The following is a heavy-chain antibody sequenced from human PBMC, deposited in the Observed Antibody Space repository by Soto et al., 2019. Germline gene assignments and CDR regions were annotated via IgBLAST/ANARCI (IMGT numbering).Heavy chain of an antibody. CDR3: ASGDCSGGRCYSDFDF. V-gene: IGHV1-69*02. CDR1: GDTFTDHT. D-gene: IGHD2-15*01. Sequence: QVHLVQSGAEVKKPGSSVKVSCKASGDTFTDHTVTWVRQAPGQGLEWMGRAVPTLGMENYPQTFQGRVTITADTSLTTAYLELTGLTSDDSAVYYCASGDCSGGRCYSDFDFWGQGTLVTVSS. J-gene: IGHJ4*02. CDR2: AVPTLGME.